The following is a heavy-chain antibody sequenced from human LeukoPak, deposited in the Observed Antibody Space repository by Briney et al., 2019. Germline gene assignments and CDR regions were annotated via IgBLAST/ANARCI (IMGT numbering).Heavy chain of an antibody. V-gene: IGHV4-39*07. CDR2: INHSGST. D-gene: IGHD6-6*01. Sequence: PSETLSLACTVSGGSISSSGSYWGWIRQPPGKGLEWIGEINHSGSTNYNPSLKSRVTISVDTSKNQFSLKLSSVTAADTAVYYCARSTVSKSSSGLPQNWFDPWGQGTLVTVSP. CDR3: ARSTVSKSSSGLPQNWFDP. J-gene: IGHJ5*02. CDR1: GGSISSSGSY.